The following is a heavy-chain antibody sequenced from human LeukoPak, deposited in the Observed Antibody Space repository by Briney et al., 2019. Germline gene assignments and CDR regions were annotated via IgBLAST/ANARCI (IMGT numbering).Heavy chain of an antibody. V-gene: IGHV3-21*01. J-gene: IGHJ4*02. CDR3: ARDGAYCGGDCYPYYFDY. CDR1: GFTFSSYS. CDR2: ISSSSSYI. D-gene: IGHD2-21*01. Sequence: GGSLRLSCAASGFTFSSYSMNWVRQAPGKGLEWVSSISSSSSYIYYADSVKGRFTISRNNAKNSLYLQMNSLRAEDTAVYYCARDGAYCGGDCYPYYFDYWGQGTLVTVSS.